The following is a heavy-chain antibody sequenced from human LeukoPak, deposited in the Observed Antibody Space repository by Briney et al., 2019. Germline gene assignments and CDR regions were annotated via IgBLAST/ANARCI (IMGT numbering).Heavy chain of an antibody. CDR2: KYYSGST. V-gene: IGHV4-61*01. Sequence: SETLSLTCDVSGVSINTCCYYWTWIRQPPGKGLEWIGYKYYSGSTRYNSSLRSRLTISLDTSKNQFSLRLTSVTDADTAVYYCARGRSYGFDFDSWGPGTLVIVSS. D-gene: IGHD5-18*01. CDR3: ARGRSYGFDFDS. CDR1: GVSINTCCYY. J-gene: IGHJ4*02.